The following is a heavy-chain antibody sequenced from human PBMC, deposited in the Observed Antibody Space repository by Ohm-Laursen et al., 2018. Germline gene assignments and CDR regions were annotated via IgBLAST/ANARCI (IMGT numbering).Heavy chain of an antibody. D-gene: IGHD2-2*02. Sequence: SVKVSCKASGYTFTNYSMHWVRQAPGQGLEWMGIINPSGGSTTNAQKFQDRVIMTRDTSTSTVYLELSGLRSEDTAVYYCASPPGDIVVVPAAIGLYYYGMDVWGQGTTVTVSS. CDR3: ASPPGDIVVVPAAIGLYYYGMDV. CDR1: GYTFTNYS. CDR2: INPSGGST. J-gene: IGHJ6*02. V-gene: IGHV1-46*01.